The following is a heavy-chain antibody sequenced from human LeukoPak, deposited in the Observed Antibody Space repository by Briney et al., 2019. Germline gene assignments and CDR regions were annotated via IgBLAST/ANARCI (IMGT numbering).Heavy chain of an antibody. Sequence: GSLRLSCAASGFTFSSYAMHWVRQASGKGLEWVAVISYDGSNKYYADSVKGRFTISRDNSKNTLYLQMNSLRAEDTAVYYCARDRAYGGNSVFDYWGQGTLVTVSS. J-gene: IGHJ4*02. V-gene: IGHV3-30-3*01. D-gene: IGHD4-23*01. CDR1: GFTFSSYA. CDR2: ISYDGSNK. CDR3: ARDRAYGGNSVFDY.